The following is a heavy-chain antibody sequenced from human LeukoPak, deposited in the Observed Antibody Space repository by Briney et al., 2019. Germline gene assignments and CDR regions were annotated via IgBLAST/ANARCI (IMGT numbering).Heavy chain of an antibody. CDR3: ARVGYSGSGLYHDFDY. V-gene: IGHV1-2*02. J-gene: IGHJ4*02. CDR1: GYXFTGYY. D-gene: IGHD5-12*01. Sequence: AASVKVSCKASGYXFTGYYMHWVRQAPGQGLEWMGWINPDSGGTYYAQKFQGRVTVTRDTTITTAYMELSRLRSDDTAVYYCARVGYSGSGLYHDFDYWGQGTLVTVSS. CDR2: INPDSGGT.